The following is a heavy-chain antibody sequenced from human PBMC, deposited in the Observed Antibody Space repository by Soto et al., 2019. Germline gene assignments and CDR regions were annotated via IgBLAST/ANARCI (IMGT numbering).Heavy chain of an antibody. Sequence: GGSLRLSCAASGFTFDDYAMHWVRQAPGKGLEWVSGISWNSCSIGYADSVKGRFTISRDNAKTSLYLQMNSLRAEDTAVYYCARFSPFLSDGPYFDYWGQGTLVTVSS. J-gene: IGHJ4*02. CDR1: GFTFDDYA. V-gene: IGHV3-9*01. D-gene: IGHD3-3*01. CDR3: ARFSPFLSDGPYFDY. CDR2: ISWNSCSI.